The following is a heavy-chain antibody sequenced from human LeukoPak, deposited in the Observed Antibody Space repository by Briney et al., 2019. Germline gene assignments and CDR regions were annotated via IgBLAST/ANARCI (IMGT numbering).Heavy chain of an antibody. CDR2: ISSSSSYI. Sequence: PGGSLRLSCAASGFTFSSYSMNWVRQASGKGLEWVSSISSSSSYIYYADSVKGRFTISRDNAKNSLYLQMNSLRAEDTAVYYCARGAGYCSSTSCYLDYWGQGTLVTVSS. J-gene: IGHJ4*02. V-gene: IGHV3-21*01. CDR3: ARGAGYCSSTSCYLDY. D-gene: IGHD2-2*01. CDR1: GFTFSSYS.